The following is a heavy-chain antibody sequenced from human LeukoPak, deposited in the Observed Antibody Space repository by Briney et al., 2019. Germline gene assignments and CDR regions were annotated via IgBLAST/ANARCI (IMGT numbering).Heavy chain of an antibody. CDR1: GGSISSYY. CDR3: ARDAYASYFDY. J-gene: IGHJ4*02. V-gene: IGHV4-59*12. CDR2: IYYSGST. D-gene: IGHD2-8*01. Sequence: SETLSLTCTVSGGSISSYYWSWIRQPAGKGLEWIGYIYYSGSTNYNPSLKSRVTISVDTSKNQFSLKLSSVTAADTAVYYCARDAYASYFDYWGQGTLVTVSS.